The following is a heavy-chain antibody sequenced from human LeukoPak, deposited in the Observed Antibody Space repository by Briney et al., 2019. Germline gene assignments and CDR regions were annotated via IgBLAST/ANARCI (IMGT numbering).Heavy chain of an antibody. V-gene: IGHV1-69*13. CDR2: IIPIFGTA. CDR1: GGTFSSYA. CDR3: ARDFGAERGGDWFDP. Sequence: SVKVSCKASGGTFSSYAISWVRQAPGQGLEWMGGIIPIFGTANYAQKFQGRVTITADESTSTAYVELSSLRSEDTAVYYCARDFGAERGGDWFDPWGQGTLVTVSS. J-gene: IGHJ5*02. D-gene: IGHD2-21*01.